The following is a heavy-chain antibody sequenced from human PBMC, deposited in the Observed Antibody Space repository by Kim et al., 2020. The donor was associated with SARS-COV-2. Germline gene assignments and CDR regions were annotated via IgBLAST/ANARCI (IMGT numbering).Heavy chain of an antibody. D-gene: IGHD1-26*01. V-gene: IGHV3-11*05. Sequence: KGRVTIPRDNAKNSLYLQMNSLRAEDTAVYYCARDRGLAKDYYYYYGMDVWGQGTTVTVSS. J-gene: IGHJ6*02. CDR3: ARDRGLAKDYYYYYGMDV.